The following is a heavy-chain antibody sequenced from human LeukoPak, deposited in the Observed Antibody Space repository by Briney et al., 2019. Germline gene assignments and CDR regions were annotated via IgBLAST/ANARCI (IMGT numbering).Heavy chain of an antibody. CDR2: INHSGST. CDR1: GGSFSGYY. V-gene: IGHV4-34*01. Sequence: PSETLSLTCAVYGGSFSGYYWSWIRQPPGKGLEWIGEINHSGSTNYNPSLKSRVTISVGTSKNQFSLKLSSVTAADTAVYYCARGPDIVVVPAAIFAFDYWGQGTLVTVSS. D-gene: IGHD2-2*01. CDR3: ARGPDIVVVPAAIFAFDY. J-gene: IGHJ4*02.